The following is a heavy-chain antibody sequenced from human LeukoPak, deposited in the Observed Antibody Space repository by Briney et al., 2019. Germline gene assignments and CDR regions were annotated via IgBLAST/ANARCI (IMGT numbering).Heavy chain of an antibody. Sequence: SETLSLTCTVSGGSISSYYWSWIRQPPGKGLEWIGYIYYSGSTNYNPSLKSRVTISVDTSKNQFSLKLSSVTAADTAVYYCAREAYGSGSRHSYCYYGMDVWGKGTTVTVSS. J-gene: IGHJ6*04. CDR2: IYYSGST. D-gene: IGHD3-10*01. V-gene: IGHV4-59*01. CDR1: GGSISSYY. CDR3: AREAYGSGSRHSYCYYGMDV.